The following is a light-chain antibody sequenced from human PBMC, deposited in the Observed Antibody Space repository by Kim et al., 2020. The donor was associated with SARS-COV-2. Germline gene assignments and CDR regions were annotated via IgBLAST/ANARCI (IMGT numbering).Light chain of an antibody. V-gene: IGKV1-27*01. CDR3: QQCKGAPRT. J-gene: IGKJ1*01. CDR2: AAS. CDR1: QSISNY. Sequence: ASVGDRVTITCRASQSISNYLAWYQQKPGKVPKLLIYAASALRTGVPSRFSGSGSGTDFTLTITSLQPEDVAVYYCQQCKGAPRTFGHGTKVDIK.